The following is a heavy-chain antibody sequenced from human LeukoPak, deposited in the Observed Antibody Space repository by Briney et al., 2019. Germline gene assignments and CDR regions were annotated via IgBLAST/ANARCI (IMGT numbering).Heavy chain of an antibody. J-gene: IGHJ1*01. Sequence: GGSLRLSCAASDFTFRSYAMTWVRPAPGKGREWVATISASGGSTYSSDSVKGRFTISRDNSKPTLYLQMNSLRAQATAVYYCAKKGVAEATTYPHTAYWGQATLVTVSS. CDR2: ISASGGST. V-gene: IGHV3-23*01. CDR3: AKKGVAEATTYPHTAY. D-gene: IGHD5-12*01. CDR1: DFTFRSYA.